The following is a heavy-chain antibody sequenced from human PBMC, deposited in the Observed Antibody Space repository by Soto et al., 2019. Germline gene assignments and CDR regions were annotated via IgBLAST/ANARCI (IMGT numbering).Heavy chain of an antibody. CDR1: GVSLSTSGMR. J-gene: IGHJ4*02. CDR3: ARMGSSWSFAY. V-gene: IGHV2-70*04. D-gene: IGHD6-13*01. Sequence: SGPTLVNPTHTLTLTCTFSGVSLSTSGMRVSWIRQPPGKALEWLARIDWDDDKFYSTSLKTRLTISKDTSKNQVVLTMTNMDPVDTATYFCARMGSSWSFAYWGQGTLVTVSS. CDR2: IDWDDDK.